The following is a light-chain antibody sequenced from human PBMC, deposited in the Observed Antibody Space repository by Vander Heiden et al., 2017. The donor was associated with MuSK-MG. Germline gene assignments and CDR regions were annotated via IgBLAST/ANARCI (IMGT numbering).Light chain of an antibody. J-gene: IGKJ1*01. Sequence: EFVLMQSPGPLSLSPGARVPLSCRASRSVGSNYVARSQHKPGHAPRHHIYGASRRATGIPDRFSGSGSGTDVILSISRLVPEDSAVFYCQQYGTSRWTFGQGTKVEV. V-gene: IGKV3-20*01. CDR2: GAS. CDR1: RSVGSNY. CDR3: QQYGTSRWT.